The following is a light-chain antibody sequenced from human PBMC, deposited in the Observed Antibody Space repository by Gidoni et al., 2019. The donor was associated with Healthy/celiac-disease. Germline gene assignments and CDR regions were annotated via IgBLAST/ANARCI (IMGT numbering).Light chain of an antibody. J-gene: IGLJ2*01. CDR1: SSDVGGYNY. CDR2: DVS. Sequence: QSALTQPASVAGSPGQPITSSCTGTSSDVGGYNYVYWYQQHPGKAPKLMIYDVSSRPSGVSNRFSGSKSGNTASLTISGLQAEDEADYYCSSYTSSSTLGGVFGGGTKLTVL. CDR3: SSYTSSSTLGGV. V-gene: IGLV2-14*03.